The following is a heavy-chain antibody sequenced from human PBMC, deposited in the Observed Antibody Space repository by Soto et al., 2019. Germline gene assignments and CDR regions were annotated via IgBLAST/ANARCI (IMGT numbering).Heavy chain of an antibody. D-gene: IGHD2-2*01. CDR1: GYSFTSYW. CDR3: ARLDCSSTSCYAFDI. J-gene: IGHJ3*02. Sequence: GESLKISCKGSGYSFTSYWISWVRQMPGKGLEWMGRIDPSDSYTNYSPSFQGHVTISADKSISTAYLQWSSLKASDTAMYYCARLDCSSTSCYAFDIWGQGTMVTVS. V-gene: IGHV5-10-1*01. CDR2: IDPSDSYT.